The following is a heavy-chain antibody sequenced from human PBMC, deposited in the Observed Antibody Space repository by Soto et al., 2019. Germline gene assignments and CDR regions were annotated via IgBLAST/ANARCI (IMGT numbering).Heavy chain of an antibody. CDR2: LIPILGTT. CDR1: GGTFSSDA. Sequence: QVQLVQSGAEVRKPGSSVKGSCKASGGTFSSDAVSWARQAPGQGLEWMGGLIPILGTTHYAQKFQGRVTITADESTNTAYMELSSLRSDDTAVYYCARASGYVSGWYHDYWGQGTRVTVSS. D-gene: IGHD6-19*01. CDR3: ARASGYVSGWYHDY. V-gene: IGHV1-69*01. J-gene: IGHJ4*02.